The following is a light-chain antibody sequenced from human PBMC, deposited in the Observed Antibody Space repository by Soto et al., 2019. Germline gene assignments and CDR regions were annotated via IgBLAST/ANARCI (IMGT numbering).Light chain of an antibody. CDR3: QKHGSSPIT. CDR2: GAS. J-gene: IGKJ5*01. V-gene: IGKV3-20*01. CDR1: QSVSSSY. Sequence: VLTQSPGTLSLPPGESATLSCRASQSVSSSYLAWYQQKTGQAPRLLIYGASSRATDVPDRLSGSGSGTDFTLTISRLEPEDFAVYYCQKHGSSPITFGQGTRLEIK.